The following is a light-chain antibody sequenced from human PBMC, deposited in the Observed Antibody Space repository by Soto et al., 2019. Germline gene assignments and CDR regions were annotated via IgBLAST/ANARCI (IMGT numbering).Light chain of an antibody. V-gene: IGKV3-20*01. CDR1: QTVNSIY. Sequence: EIVLTQSPGTLSLYRGERATLSCRASQTVNSIYFAWYQRKPGQAPRLLIYGASNRATGIPDRFSGSGSGTDFTLPTSRLEAEDVGVYYCQQYDTSPRTFGQGTKVDIK. CDR2: GAS. CDR3: QQYDTSPRT. J-gene: IGKJ1*01.